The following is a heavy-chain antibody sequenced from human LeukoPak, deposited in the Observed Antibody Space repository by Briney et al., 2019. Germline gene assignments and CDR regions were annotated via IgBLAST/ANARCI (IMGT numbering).Heavy chain of an antibody. CDR2: IYYSGST. J-gene: IGHJ3*02. CDR3: ARSGSYHFGAFDI. Sequence: SETLSLTCTVSGGSISSYYWSWIRQPPGKGLEWIGYIYYSGSTNYNPSLKSRVTISVDTSKNQFPLKLSSVTAADTAVYYCARSGSYHFGAFDIWGQGTMVTVSS. V-gene: IGHV4-59*08. D-gene: IGHD1-26*01. CDR1: GGSISSYY.